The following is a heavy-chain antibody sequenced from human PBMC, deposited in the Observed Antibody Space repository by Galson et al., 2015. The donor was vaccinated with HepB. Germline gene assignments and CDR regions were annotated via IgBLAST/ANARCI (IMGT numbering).Heavy chain of an antibody. J-gene: IGHJ4*02. CDR3: ARDRLGWLQLLDGLGRDGFDY. Sequence: SLRLSCAASGFTFRSYAMHWVRQAPGRGLEWVAVISYDGTKKYYADSVKGRFPISRDTSKNTLYLQMNSLRPEEAAVYYCARDRLGWLQLLDGLGRDGFDYWGQGTLVTVSS. V-gene: IGHV3-30*04. CDR2: ISYDGTKK. CDR1: GFTFRSYA. D-gene: IGHD5-24*01.